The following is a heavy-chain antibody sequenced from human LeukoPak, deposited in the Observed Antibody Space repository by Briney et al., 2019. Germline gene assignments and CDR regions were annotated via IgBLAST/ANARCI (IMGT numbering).Heavy chain of an antibody. CDR1: GFTFNNYA. D-gene: IGHD5-24*01. CDR2: ISASGGST. V-gene: IGHV3-23*01. Sequence: GGSLRLSCAASGFTFNNYALSWVRQPPGKGLEWVASISASGGSTNCTDSVKGRFTISRDNSKSTVYLQMNSLRVEDTALYYCAKTHGDSLFDLWGRGTLVTVSS. J-gene: IGHJ4*02. CDR3: AKTHGDSLFDL.